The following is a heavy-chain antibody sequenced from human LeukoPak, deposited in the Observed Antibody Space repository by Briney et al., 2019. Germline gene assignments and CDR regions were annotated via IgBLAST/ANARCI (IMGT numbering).Heavy chain of an antibody. V-gene: IGHV1-18*01. D-gene: IGHD3-10*01. CDR3: ARDLVVRGLRPNWFDP. CDR1: GYTFTSYG. J-gene: IGHJ5*02. Sequence: ASVKVSCKASGYTFTSYGISWVRQAPGQGLEWMGWISAYNGNTNYARKLQGRVTMTTDTSTSTAYMELRSLRSDDTAVYYCARDLVVRGLRPNWFDPWGQGTLVTVSS. CDR2: ISAYNGNT.